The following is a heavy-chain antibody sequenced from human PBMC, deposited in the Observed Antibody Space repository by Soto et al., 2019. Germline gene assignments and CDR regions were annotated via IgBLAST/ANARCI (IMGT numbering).Heavy chain of an antibody. J-gene: IGHJ4*02. CDR1: GSSISDEYH. CDR2: IASTGTT. V-gene: IGHV4-30-4*08. D-gene: IGHD4-17*01. Sequence: SQTLSLTCTLSGSSISDEYHFTWIRQSPAQGLEGSGYIASTGTTYYNPSLQGGLSISAATSKNQFSLRWTSLIAADTAVYYCARQPTVTTTRRFLDSWGQGSLVTVSS. CDR3: ARQPTVTTTRRFLDS.